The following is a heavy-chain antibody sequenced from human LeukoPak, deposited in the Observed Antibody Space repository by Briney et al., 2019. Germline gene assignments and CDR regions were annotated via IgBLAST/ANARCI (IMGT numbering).Heavy chain of an antibody. J-gene: IGHJ4*02. V-gene: IGHV1-8*03. CDR1: GYTFTSYD. CDR2: MNPNSGNT. Sequence: GASVKVSCKASGYTFTSYDINWVRQATGQGLEWMGWMNPNSGNTGYAQKFQGRVTITRNTSISTAYMELSSLRSEDTAVYYCARGQPYDSSGYVDYWGQGTLVTVSS. CDR3: ARGQPYDSSGYVDY. D-gene: IGHD3-22*01.